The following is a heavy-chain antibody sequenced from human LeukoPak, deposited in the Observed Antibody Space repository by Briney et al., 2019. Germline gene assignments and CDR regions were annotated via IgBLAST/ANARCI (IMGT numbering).Heavy chain of an antibody. CDR1: GFGLSTSGMC. CDR3: ARIRGYRYSGPDY. J-gene: IGHJ4*02. V-gene: IGHV2-70*11. D-gene: IGHD3-16*02. Sequence: SGPALVKRTQTLTLTCTCSGFGLSTSGMCVSWIRQPPGKALEWLARIEWDDDKYYSTSLKTRLTLYKDPSKNQVVLTMTHMDPVDPATYYCARIRGYRYSGPDYWRQGTLVTVPS. CDR2: IEWDDDK.